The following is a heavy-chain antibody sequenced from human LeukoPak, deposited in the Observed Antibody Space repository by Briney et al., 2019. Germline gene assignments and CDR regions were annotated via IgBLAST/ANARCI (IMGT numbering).Heavy chain of an antibody. D-gene: IGHD2-2*01. CDR3: ARAEGYCSSTSCRKLDY. CDR1: GYTFTGYY. J-gene: IGHJ4*02. V-gene: IGHV1-2*02. Sequence: ASVKVSCKASGYTFTGYYMHWVRQAPGQGLEWMGWINPNSGGTNYAQKFQGRVTMTRDTSISTAYMELSRLRSDDTAVYYCARAEGYCSSTSCRKLDYWAREPWSPSPQ. CDR2: INPNSGGT.